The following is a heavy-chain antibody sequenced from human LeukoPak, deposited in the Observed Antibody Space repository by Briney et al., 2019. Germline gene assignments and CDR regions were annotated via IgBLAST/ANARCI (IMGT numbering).Heavy chain of an antibody. CDR3: ARVNYGSATKEDY. CDR1: GGSISSGGYY. D-gene: IGHD3-10*01. V-gene: IGHV4-31*03. J-gene: IGHJ4*02. CDR2: IYYSGSA. Sequence: SQTLSLTCTVSGGSISSGGYYWSWIRQPPGKGLEWIGYIYYSGSAYYNPSLKSRVTISVDTSENQFSLKLSSVTAADTAVYYCARVNYGSATKEDYWGQGTLVTVSS.